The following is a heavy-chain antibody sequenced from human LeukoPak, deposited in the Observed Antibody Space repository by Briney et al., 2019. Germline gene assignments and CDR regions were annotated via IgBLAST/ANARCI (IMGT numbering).Heavy chain of an antibody. J-gene: IGHJ1*01. D-gene: IGHD6-19*01. CDR2: INSSGSST. CDR1: GFKFSSFG. V-gene: IGHV3-23*01. CDR3: AKQYSSDWNGVAEYFQH. Sequence: PGGALRLSYAASGFKFSSFGMSWVRPAPGKGVGWGSGINSSGSSTYYADSVKGRFTISRDNSKNTLYLQMNSLRTEDTAVYYCAKQYSSDWNGVAEYFQHWGQGTLVTVSS.